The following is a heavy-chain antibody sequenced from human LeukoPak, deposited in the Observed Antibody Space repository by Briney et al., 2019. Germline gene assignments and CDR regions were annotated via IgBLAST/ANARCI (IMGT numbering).Heavy chain of an antibody. CDR1: GGTFSSYA. Sequence: ASVKVFCKASGGTFSSYAISWLRQAPGQGLEWMGRIIPIFGTANYAQKFQGRVTITTDESTSTAYMELSSLRSEDTAVYYCAGAQATYYYDSSGYSFGWWGQGTLVTVSS. J-gene: IGHJ4*02. CDR2: IIPIFGTA. V-gene: IGHV1-69*05. CDR3: AGAQATYYYDSSGYSFGW. D-gene: IGHD3-22*01.